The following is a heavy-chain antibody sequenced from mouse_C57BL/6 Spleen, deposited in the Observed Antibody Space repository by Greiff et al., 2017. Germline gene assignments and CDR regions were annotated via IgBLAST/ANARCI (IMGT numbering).Heavy chain of an antibody. V-gene: IGHV1-15*01. J-gene: IGHJ4*01. CDR3: TNGGNYSMDY. CDR1: GYTFTDYE. CDR2: MDPETGGT. Sequence: QVQLQQSGAELVRPGASVTLSCKASGYTFTDYEMNWVKQTPVHGLEWIGAMDPETGGTAYNQKFKGKAILTADKSSSTAYMELRSLTSEDSAVYYCTNGGNYSMDYWGQGTSVTVSS.